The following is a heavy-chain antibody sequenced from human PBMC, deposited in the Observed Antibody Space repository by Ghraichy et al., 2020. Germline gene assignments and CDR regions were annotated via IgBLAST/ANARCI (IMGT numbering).Heavy chain of an antibody. V-gene: IGHV4-4*09. J-gene: IGHJ4*02. CDR2: IYTTGST. CDR3: ARHESIAVAGTIDY. CDR1: GGSISSYY. Sequence: SETLSLTCTVSGGSISSYYWSWIRQPPGKGLEWIGYIYTTGSTNYNPSLKSRVTISADTSKNKFSLKLSSVTAADTAVYYCARHESIAVAGTIDYWGQGTLVTVSS. D-gene: IGHD6-19*01.